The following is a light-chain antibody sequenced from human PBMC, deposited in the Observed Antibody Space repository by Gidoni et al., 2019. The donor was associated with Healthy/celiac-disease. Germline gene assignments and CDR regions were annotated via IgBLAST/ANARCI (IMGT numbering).Light chain of an antibody. Sequence: DIQITQSPSSLSASVGDRVTITCRESKSIRSYLNWYQQKPGKAPKLLIYAASSLQSGVPSRFSGSGSGTDFTLTIRSMQPEDLATYYCKQSYSTTRFTFGPGTKVDIK. CDR1: KSIRSY. J-gene: IGKJ3*01. CDR3: KQSYSTTRFT. CDR2: AAS. V-gene: IGKV1-39*01.